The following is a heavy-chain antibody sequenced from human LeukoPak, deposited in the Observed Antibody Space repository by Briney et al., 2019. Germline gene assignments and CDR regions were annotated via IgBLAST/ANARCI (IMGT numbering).Heavy chain of an antibody. J-gene: IGHJ4*02. CDR3: AKERASGYSSSWHIFDY. D-gene: IGHD6-13*01. CDR2: IWHGGSNK. Sequence: GGSLRLSCAASGFTFSSYGMHWVRQAPGKGLEWVAVIWHGGSNKYYADSVKGRFTISRDNSKNTLYLQMNSLRAEDTAVYYCAKERASGYSSSWHIFDYWGQGTLVTVSS. V-gene: IGHV3-30*02. CDR1: GFTFSSYG.